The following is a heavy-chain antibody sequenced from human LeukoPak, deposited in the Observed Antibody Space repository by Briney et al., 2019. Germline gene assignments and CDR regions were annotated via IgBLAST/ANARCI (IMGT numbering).Heavy chain of an antibody. V-gene: IGHV3-23*01. CDR1: GFTFSSYA. CDR2: ISGNGGST. D-gene: IGHD6-19*01. J-gene: IGHJ4*02. Sequence: GGSLRLSCAASGFTFSSYAMSWVRQAPGKGLEWVSGISGNGGSTFYADSVKGRFTISRDNSKNTLYLQMNSLRAEDTAVYYCAKASQWLVMRSYYFDYWGQGTLVTVSS. CDR3: AKASQWLVMRSYYFDY.